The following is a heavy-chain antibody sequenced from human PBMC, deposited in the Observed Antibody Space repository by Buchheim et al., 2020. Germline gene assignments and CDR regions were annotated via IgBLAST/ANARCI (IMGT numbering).Heavy chain of an antibody. J-gene: IGHJ6*01. Sequence: QVQLQESGPGLVKPSGTLSLTCAVSGGSISSSNWWSWVRQPPGKGLEWIGEIYHSGSTNYNPSLKSRVTISLDKSKNKFSLMLSSVTAADTAVYYCARFCAVRAAAGNSYYYGMDVWGQGTT. CDR3: ARFCAVRAAAGNSYYYGMDV. CDR1: GGSISSSNW. V-gene: IGHV4-4*02. CDR2: IYHSGST. D-gene: IGHD6-13*01.